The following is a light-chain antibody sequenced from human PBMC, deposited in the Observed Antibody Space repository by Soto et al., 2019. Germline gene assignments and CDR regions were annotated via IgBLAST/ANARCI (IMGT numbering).Light chain of an antibody. J-gene: IGKJ1*01. CDR1: QSLLHSNGNTY. CDR2: LSF. Sequence: DVVMTQSPLALPVTPGEPASISCSSSQSLLHSNGNTYLDWYLQKPVQSPQLLIYLSFNRASGVPDRFSGSGTGTDFTLKISRVEAEDVGVYYCMQGRHGPWTFGQGTKVEIK. V-gene: IGKV2-28*01. CDR3: MQGRHGPWT.